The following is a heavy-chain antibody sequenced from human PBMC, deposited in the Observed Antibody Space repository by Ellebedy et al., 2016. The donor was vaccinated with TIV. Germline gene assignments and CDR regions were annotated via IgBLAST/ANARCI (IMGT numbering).Heavy chain of an antibody. V-gene: IGHV1-18*01. CDR2: ISAYNGNT. Sequence: AASVKVSCKSSGYTFIDYGISWVRQAPGQGLEWMGWISAYNGNTNYAQKLQGRVTMTTDTSTSTAYMELRSLRSDDTAVYYCARGGQPRYYDSSGAPEYFQHWGQGTLVTVSS. CDR3: ARGGQPRYYDSSGAPEYFQH. CDR1: GYTFIDYG. J-gene: IGHJ1*01. D-gene: IGHD3-22*01.